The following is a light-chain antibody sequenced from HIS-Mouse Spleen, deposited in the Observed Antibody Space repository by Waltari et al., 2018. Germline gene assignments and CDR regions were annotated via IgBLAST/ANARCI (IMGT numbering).Light chain of an antibody. CDR3: YSTDSSGNHRV. CDR1: ALPKKY. J-gene: IGLJ2*01. V-gene: IGLV3-10*01. Sequence: SYELTQPPSVSVSPGQTARITCSGDALPKKYAYWYQQKSGQAPVLVIYEDSKRPYGIPERLSGSRSVTMATLTISGAQVEDEADYYCYSTDSSGNHRVFGGGTKLTVL. CDR2: EDS.